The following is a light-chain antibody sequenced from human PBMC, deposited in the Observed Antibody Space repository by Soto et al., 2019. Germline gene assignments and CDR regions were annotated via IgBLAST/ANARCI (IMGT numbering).Light chain of an antibody. V-gene: IGKV1-5*03. CDR2: KAS. CDR1: QTISSW. J-gene: IGKJ1*01. Sequence: DIQMTQSPSTLSGSVGDRVTITCRASQTISSWLAWYQQKPGKAPKLLIYKASNLKSGVPSRFSGSGSGTEFTLTISSLQPDDFATYYCQHYNSYSEACGQGTKVELK. CDR3: QHYNSYSEA.